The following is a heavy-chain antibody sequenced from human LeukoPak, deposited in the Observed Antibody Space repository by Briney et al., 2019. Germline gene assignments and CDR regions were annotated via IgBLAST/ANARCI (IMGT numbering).Heavy chain of an antibody. CDR3: ARDGADEQLVQGRDAFDI. Sequence: GRSLRLSCAASGFTFSSYAMHWVRQAPGEGLEWVAVISYDGSNKYYADSVKGRFTISRDNSKNTLYLQMNSLRAEDTAVYYWARDGADEQLVQGRDAFDIWGQGTMVTVSS. V-gene: IGHV3-30*01. CDR1: GFTFSSYA. CDR2: ISYDGSNK. D-gene: IGHD6-13*01. J-gene: IGHJ3*02.